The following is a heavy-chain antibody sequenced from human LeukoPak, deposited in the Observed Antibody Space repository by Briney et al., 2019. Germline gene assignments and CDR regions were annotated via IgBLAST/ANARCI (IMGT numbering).Heavy chain of an antibody. CDR3: ARVARSENCGGDCYHGDY. V-gene: IGHV4-39*07. Sequence: SETLSLTCTVSGGSISSSSYYWGWIRQPPGKGLEWIGSIYYSGSTYYNPSLKSRVTISVDTSKNQFSLKLSSVTAADTAVYYCARVARSENCGGDCYHGDYWGQGTLVTVSS. CDR2: IYYSGST. CDR1: GGSISSSSYY. D-gene: IGHD2-21*02. J-gene: IGHJ4*02.